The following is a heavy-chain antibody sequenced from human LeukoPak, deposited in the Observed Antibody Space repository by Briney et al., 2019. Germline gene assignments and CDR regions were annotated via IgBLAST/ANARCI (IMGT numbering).Heavy chain of an antibody. Sequence: PSETPSLTCTVSGGSISSYYWSWIRQPPGKGLEWIGYIYYSGSTNYNPSLKSRVTISVDTSKNQFSLKLSSVTAADTAVYYCARGAYPSGYYMDVWGKGTTVTVSS. CDR1: GGSISSYY. CDR3: ARGAYPSGYYMDV. J-gene: IGHJ6*03. CDR2: IYYSGST. V-gene: IGHV4-59*01.